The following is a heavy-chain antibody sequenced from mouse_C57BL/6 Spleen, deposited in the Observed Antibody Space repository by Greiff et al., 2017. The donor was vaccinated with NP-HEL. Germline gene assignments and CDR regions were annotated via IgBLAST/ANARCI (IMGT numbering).Heavy chain of an antibody. CDR2: IHPNSGST. J-gene: IGHJ4*01. Sequence: QVHVKQSGAELVKPGASVKLSCKASGYTFTSYWMHWVKQRPGQGLEWIGMIHPNSGSTNYNEKFKSKATLTVDKSSSTAYMQLSSLTSEDSAVYYCARGYGSSYGAMDYWGQGTSVTVSS. CDR3: ARGYGSSYGAMDY. V-gene: IGHV1-64*01. CDR1: GYTFTSYW. D-gene: IGHD1-1*01.